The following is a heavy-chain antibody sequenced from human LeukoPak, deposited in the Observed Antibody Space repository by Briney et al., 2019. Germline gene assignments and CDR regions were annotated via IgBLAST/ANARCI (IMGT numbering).Heavy chain of an antibody. J-gene: IGHJ4*02. D-gene: IGHD6-19*01. CDR1: GFTFSSYS. CDR3: ARSSGWYRRRYFDY. V-gene: IGHV3-21*01. Sequence: GGSLGLSCAASGFTFSSYSMNWVCQAPGKGLEWVSSISSSSSYIYYADSVKGRFTISRDNAKNSLYLQMNSLRAEDTAVYYCARSSGWYRRRYFDYWGQGTLVTVSS. CDR2: ISSSSSYI.